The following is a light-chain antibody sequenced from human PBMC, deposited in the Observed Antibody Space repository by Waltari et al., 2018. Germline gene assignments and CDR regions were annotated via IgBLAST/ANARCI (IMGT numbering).Light chain of an antibody. V-gene: IGKV3-15*01. Sequence: IVMTQSPGTLSVSPGQRASLSCRASETIYNFLAWYQQKPGQSPRLLIHGISTRAAGVPARFTGSGSGADFTLTTDSLQSDDFALYFCQQYFNWPLTFGQGTKVEI. CDR2: GIS. CDR3: QQYFNWPLT. CDR1: ETIYNF. J-gene: IGKJ1*01.